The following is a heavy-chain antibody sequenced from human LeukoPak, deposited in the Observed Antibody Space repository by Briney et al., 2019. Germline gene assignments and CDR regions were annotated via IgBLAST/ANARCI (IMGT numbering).Heavy chain of an antibody. Sequence: SETLSLTCTVSGGSISSYYWSWIRQPPGKGLEWIGYIYYSGSTNYNPSLKSRVTISVDTSKSQFSLKLTSVTAADTAVYYCAREVPAASPHFDYWGQGTLVTVSS. CDR1: GGSISSYY. D-gene: IGHD2-2*01. CDR3: AREVPAASPHFDY. V-gene: IGHV4-59*01. CDR2: IYYSGST. J-gene: IGHJ4*02.